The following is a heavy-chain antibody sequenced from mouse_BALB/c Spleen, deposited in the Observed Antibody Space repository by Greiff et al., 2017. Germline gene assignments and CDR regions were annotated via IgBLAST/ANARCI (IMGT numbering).Heavy chain of an antibody. CDR1: GFTFSSYT. V-gene: IGHV5-6-4*01. CDR3: TRDRGGYYDY. CDR2: ISSGGSYT. D-gene: IGHD2-3*01. J-gene: IGHJ2*01. Sequence: DVMLVESGGGLVKPGGSLKLSCAASGFTFSSYTMSWVRQTPEKRLEWVATISSGGSYTYYPDSVKGRFTISRDNAKNTLYLQMSSLKSEDTAMYYCTRDRGGYYDYWGQGTTLTVSS.